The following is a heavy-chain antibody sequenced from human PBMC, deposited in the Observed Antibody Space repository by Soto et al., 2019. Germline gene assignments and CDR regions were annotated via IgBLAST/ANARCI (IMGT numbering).Heavy chain of an antibody. CDR1: GFTFSSYG. J-gene: IGHJ4*02. CDR3: AKNSLDNCNYDLDY. CDR2: ISYDGSNK. V-gene: IGHV3-30*18. Sequence: PGGSLRLSCAASGFTFSSYGMHWVRQAPGKGLEWVAVISYDGSNKYYADSVKGRFTISRDNSKNTLYLQMNSLRAEDTAVYYCAKNSLDNCNYDLDYWGQGTMVTVYS. D-gene: IGHD1-7*01.